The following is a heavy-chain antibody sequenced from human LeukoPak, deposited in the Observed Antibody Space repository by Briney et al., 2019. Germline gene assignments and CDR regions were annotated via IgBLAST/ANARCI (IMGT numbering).Heavy chain of an antibody. CDR1: GGSFSGYY. Sequence: SETLSLTCAVYGGSFSGYYWSWIRQPPGKGLEWIGYIYYSGSTNYNPSLKSRATISVDTSKNQFSLKLSSVTAADTAVYYCARRYGYYFDYWGQGTLVTVSS. J-gene: IGHJ4*02. V-gene: IGHV4-59*08. D-gene: IGHD1-1*01. CDR2: IYYSGST. CDR3: ARRYGYYFDY.